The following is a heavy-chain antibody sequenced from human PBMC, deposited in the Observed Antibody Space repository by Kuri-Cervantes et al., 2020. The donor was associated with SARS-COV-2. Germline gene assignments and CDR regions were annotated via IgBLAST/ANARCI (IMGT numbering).Heavy chain of an antibody. J-gene: IGHJ6*02. CDR3: ARDPTAGRLRYLDWFSSGPSNYYGMDV. D-gene: IGHD3-9*01. CDR2: ISSSSSYI. Sequence: GESLKISCTASGFTFSSYSMNWVRQAPGKGLEWVSSISSSSSYIYYADSVKGRFTISRDNAKNSLYLQMNSLRAEDTAVYYCARDPTAGRLRYLDWFSSGPSNYYGMDVWGQGTTVTVSS. V-gene: IGHV3-21*01. CDR1: GFTFSSYS.